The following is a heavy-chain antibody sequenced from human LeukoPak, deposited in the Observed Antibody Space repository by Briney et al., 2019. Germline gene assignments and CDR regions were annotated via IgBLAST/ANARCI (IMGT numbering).Heavy chain of an antibody. V-gene: IGHV4-59*08. J-gene: IGHJ6*02. Sequence: DPSETLSLTCTVSGDSISTYYWSWIRQPPGKGLEWIGYVYYSGSTNYNPSLESRVTILVDTSKNQFSLKLTSVTAADTAVYYCARHLYYYYGMDVWGHGTTVTVSS. CDR3: ARHLYYYYGMDV. CDR1: GDSISTYY. CDR2: VYYSGST.